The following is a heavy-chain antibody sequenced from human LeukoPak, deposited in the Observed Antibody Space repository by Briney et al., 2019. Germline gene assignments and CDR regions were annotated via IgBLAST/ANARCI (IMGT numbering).Heavy chain of an antibody. J-gene: IGHJ1*01. CDR1: GFTFRSYN. V-gene: IGHV3-23*01. Sequence: GGSLRLSCAASGFTFRSYNMNWVRQAPGKGLEWVSGISPSGDITYYTDSVRGRFTISRDNFKNTLSLQVNSLRAEDTAMYYCAKDDDWGRYKHWGQGTLVTVSS. CDR2: ISPSGDIT. CDR3: AKDDDWGRYKH. D-gene: IGHD3-16*01.